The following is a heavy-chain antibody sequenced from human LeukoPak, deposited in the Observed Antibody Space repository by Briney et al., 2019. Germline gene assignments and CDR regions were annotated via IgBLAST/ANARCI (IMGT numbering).Heavy chain of an antibody. J-gene: IGHJ5*02. CDR2: IRYDGSNK. V-gene: IGHV3-30*02. Sequence: GGSLRLSCAASRFTFSSYGMHWVRQAPGKGLEWVAFIRYDGSNKYYADSVKGRFTISRDNSKNTLYLQMNSLRAEDTAVYYCAKDHGSGSSFDKNWFGPWGQGTLVTVSS. CDR1: RFTFSSYG. D-gene: IGHD3-10*01. CDR3: AKDHGSGSSFDKNWFGP.